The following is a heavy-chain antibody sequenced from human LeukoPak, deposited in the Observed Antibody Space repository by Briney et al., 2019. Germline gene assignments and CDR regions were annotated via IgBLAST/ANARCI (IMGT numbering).Heavy chain of an antibody. J-gene: IGHJ4*02. CDR3: AKELYDSSGFGGLD. CDR1: GFTFSSYE. D-gene: IGHD3-22*01. CDR2: ISGSGGST. Sequence: PGGSLRLSCAASGFTFSSYEMNWVRQAPGKGLEWVSAISGSGGSTYYADSVKGRFTISRDNSKNTLYLQMNSLRAEDTAVYYCAKELYDSSGFGGLDWGQGTLVTVSS. V-gene: IGHV3-23*01.